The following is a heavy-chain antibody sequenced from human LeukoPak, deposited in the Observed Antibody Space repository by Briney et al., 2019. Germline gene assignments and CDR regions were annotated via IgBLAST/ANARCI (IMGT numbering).Heavy chain of an antibody. CDR2: IYYSGST. Sequence: SETLSLTCTVSGGSISSYYWSWIRQPPGKGLEWIGYIYYSGSTNYNPSLKRRVTISVDTSKNQFSLKLSSVTAADTAEYYCAREGDIAEAFDIWGQGTMVTVSS. CDR3: AREGDIAEAFDI. J-gene: IGHJ3*02. D-gene: IGHD6-13*01. CDR1: GGSISSYY. V-gene: IGHV4-59*01.